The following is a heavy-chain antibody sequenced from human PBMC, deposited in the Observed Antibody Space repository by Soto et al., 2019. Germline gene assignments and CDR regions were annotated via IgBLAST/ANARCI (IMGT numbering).Heavy chain of an antibody. Sequence: EVQLLESGGGLVQPGGSLRLSCAASGFTFSSYAMSWVRQAPGKGLEWVSAISGSGGSTYYADSVKGRFTISRDNSKNTLYLQMNSLRAEDTAVYYCAKDRDLIVVVPAATYGYWGQGTLVTVSS. V-gene: IGHV3-23*01. CDR1: GFTFSSYA. CDR2: ISGSGGST. J-gene: IGHJ4*02. D-gene: IGHD2-2*01. CDR3: AKDRDLIVVVPAATYGY.